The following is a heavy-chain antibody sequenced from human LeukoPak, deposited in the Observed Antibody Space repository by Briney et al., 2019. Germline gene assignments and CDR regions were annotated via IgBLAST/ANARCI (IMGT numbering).Heavy chain of an antibody. CDR3: ARVENYDFWSGYVFDY. J-gene: IGHJ4*02. CDR1: GGTFSSYA. D-gene: IGHD3-3*01. CDR2: IIPILGIA. V-gene: IGHV1-69*04. Sequence: ASVTVSCKASGGTFSSYAISWVRQAPGQGLEWMGRIIPILGIANYAQKFQGRVTITADKSTSTAYMELSSLRSEDTAVYYCARVENYDFWSGYVFDYWGQGTLVTVSS.